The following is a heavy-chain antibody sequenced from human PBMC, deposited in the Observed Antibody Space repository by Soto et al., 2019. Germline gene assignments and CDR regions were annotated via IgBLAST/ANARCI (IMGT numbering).Heavy chain of an antibody. CDR1: GFTFSSYA. V-gene: IGHV3-23*01. CDR2: ISGSGGST. Sequence: PGGSLRLSCAASGFTFSSYAMSWVRQAPGKGLEWVSAISGSGGSTYYADSVKGRFTISRDNSKNTLYLQMNSLRAEDTAVYYCAKPDLIAVAGTWYYFDYWGQGTLVTVSS. CDR3: AKPDLIAVAGTWYYFDY. J-gene: IGHJ4*02. D-gene: IGHD6-19*01.